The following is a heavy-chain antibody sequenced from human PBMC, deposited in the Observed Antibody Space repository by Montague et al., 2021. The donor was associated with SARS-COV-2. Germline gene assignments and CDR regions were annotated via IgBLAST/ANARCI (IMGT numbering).Heavy chain of an antibody. V-gene: IGHV4-59*01. J-gene: IGHJ3*02. CDR1: GGSISSYY. Sequence: SETLSLTCTVSGGSISSYYWSWIRQPPGKGLEWIGYIYYSGSTNYSPSLESRVTISVDTSKNQFSLKLSSVTAADTAVYYCARGSGWTGNAFDIWGQGTMVTVSS. CDR3: ARGSGWTGNAFDI. CDR2: IYYSGST. D-gene: IGHD6-19*01.